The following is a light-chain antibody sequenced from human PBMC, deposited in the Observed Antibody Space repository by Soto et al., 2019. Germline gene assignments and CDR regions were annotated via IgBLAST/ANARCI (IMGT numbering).Light chain of an antibody. V-gene: IGLV2-14*01. CDR1: SSDVGGYNY. CDR2: DVS. CDR3: SSYTTSSTYV. J-gene: IGLJ1*01. Sequence: QPVLTQPAPVSGSPGQSIAISCTGTSSDVGGYNYVSWYQQHPGKAPKLILCDVSNRPSGVSDRFSGSKSGNTASLTISGLQTEDEADYYCSSYTTSSTYVFGTGTKVTVL.